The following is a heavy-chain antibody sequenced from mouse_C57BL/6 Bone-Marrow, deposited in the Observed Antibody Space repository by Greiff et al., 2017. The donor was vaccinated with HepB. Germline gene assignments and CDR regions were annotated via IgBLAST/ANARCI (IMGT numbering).Heavy chain of an antibody. CDR1: GYAFSSSW. V-gene: IGHV1-82*01. CDR2: IYPGDGDT. J-gene: IGHJ4*01. CDR3: ARSSRYAMDY. Sequence: VQLQQSGPELVKPGASVKISCKASGYAFSSSWMNWVKQRPGKGLEWIGRIYPGDGDTNYNGKFKGKATLTADKSSSTAYTQLSSLTSEDSAVYFCARSSRYAMDYWGQGTSVTVSS.